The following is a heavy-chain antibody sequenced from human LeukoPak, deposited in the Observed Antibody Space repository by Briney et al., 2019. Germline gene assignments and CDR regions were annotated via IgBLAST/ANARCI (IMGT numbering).Heavy chain of an antibody. D-gene: IGHD4-23*01. CDR3: AKTVRTRWGFDY. Sequence: GGSLRLSCAASGFTFSINAMSWVRQAPGKGLEWVSTIGDSDIMAHYADSVKGRFTVSRDNSKNTLYLQMNSLRAEDTALYYCAKTVRTRWGFDYWGQGTLVTVSS. J-gene: IGHJ4*02. CDR2: IGDSDIMA. V-gene: IGHV3-23*01. CDR1: GFTFSINA.